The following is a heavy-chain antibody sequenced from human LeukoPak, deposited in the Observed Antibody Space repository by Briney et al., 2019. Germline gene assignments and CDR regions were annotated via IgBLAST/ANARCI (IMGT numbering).Heavy chain of an antibody. Sequence: SETLSLTCTVSGGPISTYYWSWIRQPPGKGLEWIGYIYYSGSTNYNPSLKSRVTISVDTSKNQFSLKLSSVTAADTAVYYCARQNLGLFDLWGRGTLVTVSS. J-gene: IGHJ2*01. CDR3: ARQNLGLFDL. CDR2: IYYSGST. D-gene: IGHD3-16*01. CDR1: GGPISTYY. V-gene: IGHV4-59*08.